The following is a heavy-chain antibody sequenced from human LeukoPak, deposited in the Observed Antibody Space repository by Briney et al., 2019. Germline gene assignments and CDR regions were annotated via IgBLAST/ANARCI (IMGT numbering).Heavy chain of an antibody. CDR3: SRAYSTGWLGINDY. V-gene: IGHV3-49*04. D-gene: IGHD6-19*01. Sequence: GGSLRLSCTASGFTFSDYALSWVRQAPGKGLEWVGFIRNKANGGTADYAASVKGRFTISRDDSKTIALLQMNSLKTEDTAVYYCSRAYSTGWLGINDYWGQGALVTVSS. J-gene: IGHJ4*02. CDR1: GFTFSDYA. CDR2: IRNKANGGTA.